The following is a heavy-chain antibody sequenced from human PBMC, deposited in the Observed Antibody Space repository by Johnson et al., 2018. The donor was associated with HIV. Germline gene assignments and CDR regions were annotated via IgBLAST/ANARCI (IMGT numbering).Heavy chain of an antibody. Sequence: VQLVESGGGVVQPGRSLRLSCAASGFTFSSYGMHWVRQAPGKGLEWVSGISWNSGSIGYADSVKGRFTISRDNAKNSLYLQMNSLRAEDTALYYCAKVDSGSYFDAFDIWGQGTMVTVSS. V-gene: IGHV3-9*01. CDR2: ISWNSGSI. CDR1: GFTFSSYG. CDR3: AKVDSGSYFDAFDI. D-gene: IGHD1-26*01. J-gene: IGHJ3*02.